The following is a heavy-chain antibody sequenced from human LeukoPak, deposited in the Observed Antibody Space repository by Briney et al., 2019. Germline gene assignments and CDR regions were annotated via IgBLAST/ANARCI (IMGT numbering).Heavy chain of an antibody. V-gene: IGHV3-48*03. D-gene: IGHD3-22*01. CDR3: ATSPQYYYDSSGYSAIDY. CDR2: ISGSGSTI. J-gene: IGHJ4*02. CDR1: GFTFSSYE. Sequence: PGGSLRLSCAASGFTFSSYEMNWVRQAPGKGLEWVSYISGSGSTIYYADSVKGRFTISRDNAKNSLYLQMNSLRAEDTAVYYCATSPQYYYDSSGYSAIDYWGQGTLVTVSS.